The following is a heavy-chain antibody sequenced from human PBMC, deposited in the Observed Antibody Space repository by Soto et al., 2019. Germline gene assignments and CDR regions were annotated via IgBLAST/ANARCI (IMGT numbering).Heavy chain of an antibody. V-gene: IGHV4-39*01. J-gene: IGHJ5*02. Sequence: PSETLSLTCTASGGSVTSNSHFWGWVRQPPGKGLEWIGTIYFTGNTYYTPSLKSRLTMSIDTSKNEFSLRLNSVTAADTAVYYCAGQTFTIAAASYGRSNWFDPWGPGTLVTVPQ. D-gene: IGHD6-25*01. CDR2: IYFTGNT. CDR3: AGQTFTIAAASYGRSNWFDP. CDR1: GGSVTSNSHF.